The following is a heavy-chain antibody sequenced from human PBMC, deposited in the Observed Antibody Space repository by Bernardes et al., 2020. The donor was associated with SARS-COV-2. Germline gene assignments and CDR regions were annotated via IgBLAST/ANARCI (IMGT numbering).Heavy chain of an antibody. Sequence: GGSLRLSCAASGFTFSSCAMSWVRQAPGKGLEWVSTVSGSGVITDYADSVKGRFTISRDNSKKTLYLQMNSLRAEDTAVYYCAKHEDDYGSAPNFDYWGQGTVVTVSS. D-gene: IGHD3-10*01. CDR2: VSGSGVIT. J-gene: IGHJ4*02. CDR3: AKHEDDYGSAPNFDY. CDR1: GFTFSSCA. V-gene: IGHV3-23*01.